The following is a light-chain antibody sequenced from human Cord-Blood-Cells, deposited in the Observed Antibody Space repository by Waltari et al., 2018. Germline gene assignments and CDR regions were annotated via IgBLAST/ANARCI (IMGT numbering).Light chain of an antibody. CDR1: QGIRNY. CDR3: LQDYNYPFT. CDR2: AAS. J-gene: IGKJ3*01. Sequence: AIQMTQSPSSLSASVVHRVTLTCRASQGIRNYVVWYQQKPGKAPKLLIYAASSLQSGVPSRFSGSGSGTDFTLTISRLQPEDFATYYCLQDYNYPFTFGPGTKVDIK. V-gene: IGKV1-6*01.